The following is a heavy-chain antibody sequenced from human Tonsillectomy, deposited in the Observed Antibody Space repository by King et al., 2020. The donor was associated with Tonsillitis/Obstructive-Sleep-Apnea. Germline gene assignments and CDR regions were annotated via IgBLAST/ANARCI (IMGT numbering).Heavy chain of an antibody. J-gene: IGHJ5*02. D-gene: IGHD3-10*01. CDR1: GYTFTSYA. Sequence: QLVQSGSELKKPGASVKVSCKASGYTFTSYAMNLGRQAPGQGLEWMVWINTNTGNPTYAQGFTGRFVFSLDPSVSTAYLQFSSLKAEGTAVYYCARDRFRLWFRGPPLSWFDPWGQGTLVTVSS. CDR2: INTNTGNP. CDR3: ARDRFRLWFRGPPLSWFDP. V-gene: IGHV7-4-1*02.